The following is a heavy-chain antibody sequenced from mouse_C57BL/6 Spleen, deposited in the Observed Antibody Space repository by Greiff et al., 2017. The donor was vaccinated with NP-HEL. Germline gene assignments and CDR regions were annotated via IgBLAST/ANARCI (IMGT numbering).Heavy chain of an antibody. J-gene: IGHJ4*01. CDR2: FYPGSGSI. V-gene: IGHV1-62-2*01. CDR1: GYTFTEYT. Sequence: QVQLQQSGAELVKPGASVKLSCKASGYTFTEYTIHWVKQRSGQGLEWIGWFYPGSGSIKYNEKFKDQATLTADKSSSTVYMELSSLTSEDSAVYICARHEEAYYSNYDDAMDYWGQGTSVTVSS. D-gene: IGHD2-5*01. CDR3: ARHEEAYYSNYDDAMDY.